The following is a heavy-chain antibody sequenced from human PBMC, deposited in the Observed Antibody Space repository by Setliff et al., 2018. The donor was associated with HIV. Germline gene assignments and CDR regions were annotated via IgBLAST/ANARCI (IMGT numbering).Heavy chain of an antibody. CDR3: ARDRYTWNYGENYMDV. CDR2: INHSGST. D-gene: IGHD1-7*01. Sequence: SETLSLTCAVYGGSFSGYYWSWIRQPLGKGLEWIGEINHSGSTNYNPSLKSRVTISVDTSKNQFSLKLSSVTAADTAVYYCARDRYTWNYGENYMDVWSKGTTVTVSS. V-gene: IGHV4-34*01. CDR1: GGSFSGYY. J-gene: IGHJ6*03.